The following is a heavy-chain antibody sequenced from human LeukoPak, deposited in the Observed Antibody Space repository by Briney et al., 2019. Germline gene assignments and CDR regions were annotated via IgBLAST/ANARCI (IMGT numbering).Heavy chain of an antibody. V-gene: IGHV4-30-4*01. J-gene: IGHJ4*02. CDR2: IYYSGST. CDR3: ARGLGSSWYGD. CDR1: GGSISSGDYY. Sequence: SETLSLTCTVSGGSISSGDYYWTWIRQPPGKGPEWIGYIYYSGSTYYSPSLKSRATISVDTSKNEFSLRLRSVTAADTAVYYCARGLGSSWYGDWGQGTLVTVSS. D-gene: IGHD6-13*01.